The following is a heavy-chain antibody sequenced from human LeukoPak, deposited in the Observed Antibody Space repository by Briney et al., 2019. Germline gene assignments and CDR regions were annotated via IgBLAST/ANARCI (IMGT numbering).Heavy chain of an antibody. D-gene: IGHD5-12*01. CDR1: GITLSTYW. CDR2: MNSDGSST. J-gene: IGHJ6*02. Sequence: GGSLRLSCVASGITLSTYWMHWVRQAPGKGLGWVSRMNSDGSSTSYADSVKGRFTISRDNAKNTLYLQMNSLRAEDTAVYYCARVRGYIGYFYGMDVWGQGTTVTVSS. V-gene: IGHV3-74*01. CDR3: ARVRGYIGYFYGMDV.